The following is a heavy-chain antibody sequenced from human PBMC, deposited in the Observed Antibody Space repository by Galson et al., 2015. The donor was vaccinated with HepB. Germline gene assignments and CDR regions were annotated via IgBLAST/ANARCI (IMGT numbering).Heavy chain of an antibody. CDR3: AREEGGSGSYYVY. Sequence: TLSLTCTVSGGSINTGGFYWTWIRQLPGKGLEWIGYVYYSGSTYYNPSLQSRLTISVDTSNNKFSLKLTSVTAADTAVYFCAREEGGSGSYYVYWGQGILVTVSS. CDR1: GGSINTGGFY. CDR2: VYYSGST. D-gene: IGHD1-26*01. J-gene: IGHJ4*02. V-gene: IGHV4-31*03.